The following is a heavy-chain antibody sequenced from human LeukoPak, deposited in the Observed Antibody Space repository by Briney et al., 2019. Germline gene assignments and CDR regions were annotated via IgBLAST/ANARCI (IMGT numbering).Heavy chain of an antibody. CDR2: ISSDGSST. J-gene: IGHJ4*02. V-gene: IGHV3-74*01. D-gene: IGHD4-17*01. CDR3: ARGGYGAHMG. Sequence: GGSLRLSCAASGFTFSSYCMHWVRQSPGKALEWVSGISSDGSSTNYVDSVKGRFTISRDNAKNKFYLQMNSLRADDSAVYYCARGGYGAHMGWGQGILVSVSS. CDR1: GFTFSSYC.